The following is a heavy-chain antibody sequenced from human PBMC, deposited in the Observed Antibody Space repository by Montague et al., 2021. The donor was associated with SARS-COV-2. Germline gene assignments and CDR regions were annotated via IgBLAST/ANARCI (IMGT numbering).Heavy chain of an antibody. Sequence: SLRLSWAASGFTHSKYGVHWVRQAPGKGLEWVASIWNDGSKKHHADSVKGRFTISRDNSNNMLYLQMDSLRADDAGVYYCVGDPGDPDTFDFWGQGTQVTVSS. V-gene: IGHV3-33*01. J-gene: IGHJ4*02. CDR3: VGDPGDPDTFDF. D-gene: IGHD7-27*01. CDR1: GFTHSKYG. CDR2: IWNDGSKK.